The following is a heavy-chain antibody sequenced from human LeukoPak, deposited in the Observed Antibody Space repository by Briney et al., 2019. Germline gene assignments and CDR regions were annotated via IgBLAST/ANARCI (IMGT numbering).Heavy chain of an antibody. V-gene: IGHV1-8*01. CDR2: MNPNSGST. CDR3: AREYQLLGTVYNYFDP. J-gene: IGHJ5*02. CDR1: GYTFTSYD. D-gene: IGHD2-2*01. Sequence: ASVKVSCKASGYTFTSYDISWVREATGQALEWMGWMNPNSGSTGYAQKFQGRVTMTRNTSISTAYMELTSLRSEDTAVYYCAREYQLLGTVYNYFDPWGQGTLVTVSS.